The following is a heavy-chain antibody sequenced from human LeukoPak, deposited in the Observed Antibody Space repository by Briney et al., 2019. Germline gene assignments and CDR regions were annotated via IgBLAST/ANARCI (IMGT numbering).Heavy chain of an antibody. J-gene: IGHJ4*02. Sequence: HPGGSLRLSCSASGFTYRNYAMHWVRQAPGKGLEYVSAISTDGGGTDYAGSVKGRFTISRDNSKNTLYLQMSSLRAEDTAVYYCVKDYGGNFLFDYWGQGTRVTVSP. CDR3: VKDYGGNFLFDY. CDR1: GFTYRNYA. CDR2: ISTDGGGT. V-gene: IGHV3-64D*09. D-gene: IGHD4-23*01.